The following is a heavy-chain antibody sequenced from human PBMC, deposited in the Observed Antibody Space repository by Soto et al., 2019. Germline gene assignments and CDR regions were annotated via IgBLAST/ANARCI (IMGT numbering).Heavy chain of an antibody. V-gene: IGHV3-30-3*01. CDR2: ISYDGNNK. Sequence: GGSLRLSCTASGFTFRSFTMDWVRQAPGKGLEWVALISYDGNNKYYAESVKGRFTISRDNFKNTLYLEMSSLRPEDTAVYYCARDPTTRNYFDHWGQGTLVTVSS. J-gene: IGHJ4*02. CDR3: ARDPTTRNYFDH. D-gene: IGHD1-1*01. CDR1: GFTFRSFT.